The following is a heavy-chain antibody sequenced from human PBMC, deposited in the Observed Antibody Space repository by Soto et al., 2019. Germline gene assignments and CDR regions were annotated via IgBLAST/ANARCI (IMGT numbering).Heavy chain of an antibody. J-gene: IGHJ5*01. V-gene: IGHV1-69*06. CDR2: IIPVFGSP. CDR1: GDTFNSHT. Sequence: VQLVQSGAEVRKPGSSVRVSCETSGDTFNSHTINWLRQAPGQGLEWMGGIIPVFGSPTYAQKFQARLTITADTSTQTAYMELSSLTSDDTAFYFCGRDITGTNNGFDSWGQGTLVTVSS. D-gene: IGHD1-20*01. CDR3: GRDITGTNNGFDS.